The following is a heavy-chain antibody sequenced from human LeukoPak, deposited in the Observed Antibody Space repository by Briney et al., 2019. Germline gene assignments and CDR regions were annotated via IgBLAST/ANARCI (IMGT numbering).Heavy chain of an antibody. Sequence: ASVKVSCKASGYNFDSYGITWVRQAPGQGLEWMGWISVYNGDTNYAQKLQGRVTMTTDTSTSTAYMEVRSLRSDDTAVYYCARTRANYDDHNEYWGQGSLVTVSS. D-gene: IGHD3-3*01. CDR2: ISVYNGDT. J-gene: IGHJ4*02. V-gene: IGHV1-18*01. CDR3: ARTRANYDDHNEY. CDR1: GYNFDSYG.